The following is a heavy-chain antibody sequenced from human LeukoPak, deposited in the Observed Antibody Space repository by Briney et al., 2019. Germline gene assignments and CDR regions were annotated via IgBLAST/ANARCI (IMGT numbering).Heavy chain of an antibody. D-gene: IGHD6-13*01. CDR1: GFTFSSYA. J-gene: IGHJ4*02. Sequence: PGGSLRLSCAASGFTFSSYAMGWVRQAPGKGLEWVSTISSGGGNTYYADSVKGRFTISRDNPKNTLSLQMNSLRAEDTAIYYCAKYSSRYFDYWGQGTLVTVSS. V-gene: IGHV3-23*01. CDR3: AKYSSRYFDY. CDR2: ISSGGGNT.